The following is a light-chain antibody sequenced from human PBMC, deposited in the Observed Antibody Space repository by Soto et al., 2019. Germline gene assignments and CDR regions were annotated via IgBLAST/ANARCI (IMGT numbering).Light chain of an antibody. CDR2: DVF. CDR3: HQRRDWPRT. V-gene: IGKV3-11*01. J-gene: IGKJ1*01. CDR1: QSVSTY. Sequence: EIVLTQSPATLSLSPGERATLSCRASQSVSTYLVWYQQKPGQAPRLLIHDVFNRATGIPARFSGSGSGTDFTLTISSLEPEDFAVYYCHQRRDWPRTFGQGTKVAIK.